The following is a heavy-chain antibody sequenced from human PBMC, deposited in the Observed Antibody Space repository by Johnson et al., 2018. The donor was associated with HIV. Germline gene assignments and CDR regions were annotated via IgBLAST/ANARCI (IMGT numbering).Heavy chain of an antibody. D-gene: IGHD3-22*01. J-gene: IGHJ3*02. CDR2: ISSGGIT. CDR1: GFTVSSNY. Sequence: VQLVESGGGLVQPGGSLRLSCAASGFTVSSNYMSWVRQAPGKGLVWVSVISSGGITYYADPVKGRFTISRDNSKNTLYLQMNSLRAEDTAVYYCARERNMIVVDDDAFDIWGQGTMVTVSS. V-gene: IGHV3-66*02. CDR3: ARERNMIVVDDDAFDI.